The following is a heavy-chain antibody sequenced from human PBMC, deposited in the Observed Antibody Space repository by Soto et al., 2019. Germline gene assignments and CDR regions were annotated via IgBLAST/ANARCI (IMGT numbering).Heavy chain of an antibody. CDR1: GGSIRSSSSY. J-gene: IGHJ4*02. V-gene: IGHV4-39*01. CDR3: AGLYPYESGGYHLNY. Sequence: QLQLQESGPGLAKPSETLSLTCTVSGGSIRSSSSYWGWIRQPPGKGLGWVGGIYYLGNTYYNPSIGRRVTISVTTSKTQFSLKLRSVTAADTAVFYCAGLYPYESGGYHLNYWGQGALVTVSS. D-gene: IGHD3-22*01. CDR2: IYYLGNT.